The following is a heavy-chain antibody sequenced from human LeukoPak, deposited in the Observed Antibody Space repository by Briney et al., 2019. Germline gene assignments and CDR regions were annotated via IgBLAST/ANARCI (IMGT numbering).Heavy chain of an antibody. CDR1: GFTVSSNY. CDR2: IYSGGST. CDR3: AREELRRGVFDY. V-gene: IGHV3-53*01. J-gene: IGHJ4*02. D-gene: IGHD1-7*01. Sequence: GGSLRLSCAASGFTVSSNYMSWVRQAPGKGLEWVSVIYSGGSTYYADSVKGRFTISRDNSKNTLYLQMNSLRAEDTAVYYCAREELRRGVFDYWGQGTLVTVSS.